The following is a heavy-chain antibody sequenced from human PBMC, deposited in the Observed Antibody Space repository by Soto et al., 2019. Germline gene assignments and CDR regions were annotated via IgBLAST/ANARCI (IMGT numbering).Heavy chain of an antibody. V-gene: IGHV3-30-3*01. D-gene: IGHD2-2*02. J-gene: IGHJ5*02. CDR3: ARAGVVPAAIRVLFGNWFDP. CDR2: ISYDGSNK. CDR1: GFTFSSYA. Sequence: ESGGGVVQPGRSLRLSCAASGFTFSSYAMHWVRQAPGKGLEWVAVISYDGSNKYYADSVKGRFTISRDNSKNTLYLQMNSLRAEDTAVYYCARAGVVPAAIRVLFGNWFDPWGQGTLVTVSS.